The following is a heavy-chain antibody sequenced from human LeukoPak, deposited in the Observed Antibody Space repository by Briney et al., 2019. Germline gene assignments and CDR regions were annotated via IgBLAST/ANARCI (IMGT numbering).Heavy chain of an antibody. Sequence: GESLKISCKGSGYSFTSYWIGWVRQMPGKGLEWMGIIYPGDSDTRYSPSFQGQVTISADKSISTAYLQWSSLKASDTAMYYCPSRLRYFDWLGHAFDFWGQGTMVTVSS. CDR2: IYPGDSDT. J-gene: IGHJ3*01. CDR1: GYSFTSYW. CDR3: PSRLRYFDWLGHAFDF. D-gene: IGHD3-9*01. V-gene: IGHV5-51*01.